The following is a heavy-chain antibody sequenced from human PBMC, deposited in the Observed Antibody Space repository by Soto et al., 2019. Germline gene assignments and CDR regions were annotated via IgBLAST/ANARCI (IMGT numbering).Heavy chain of an antibody. D-gene: IGHD5-12*01. V-gene: IGHV4-38-2*01. CDR3: ARVDMEAPMG. CDR1: GYSISSGYY. Sequence: PSETLSLTCAVSGYSISSGYYWGWIRQPPGKGPEWIGTINHSGSTYYNPSLKSRVTISVEKSKNQFSLKLSSVTAADTAVYYCARVDMEAPMGWGQGTLVTVSS. CDR2: INHSGST. J-gene: IGHJ4*02.